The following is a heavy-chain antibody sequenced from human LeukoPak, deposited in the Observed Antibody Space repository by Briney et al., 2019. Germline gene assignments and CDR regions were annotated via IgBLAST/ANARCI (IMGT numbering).Heavy chain of an antibody. J-gene: IGHJ4*02. CDR1: GFTVSSNY. Sequence: GGSLRLSCAASGFTVSSNYMSWVRQAPGKGLEGVSVIYSGGSTYYADSVKGRFTISRDNSKNTLYLQMNSLRAEDTAVYYCARDGRRGYYDSSGYDWGQGTLVTVSS. D-gene: IGHD3-22*01. V-gene: IGHV3-53*01. CDR2: IYSGGST. CDR3: ARDGRRGYYDSSGYD.